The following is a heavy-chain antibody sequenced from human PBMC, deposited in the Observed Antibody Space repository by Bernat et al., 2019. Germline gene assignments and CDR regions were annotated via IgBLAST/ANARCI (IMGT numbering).Heavy chain of an antibody. CDR2: ISGSGGTT. CDR3: AKSPLPAKQWLARIRGGIDY. CDR1: GFTFSSYA. J-gene: IGHJ4*02. Sequence: EVQLLESGGGLVQPGGSLRLSCAASGFTFSSYAMSWVRQAPGKGLEWVSAISGSGGTTYYADSVKGRFTISRDNSKNTVFLQMNSLRVEDTAVYYCAKSPLPAKQWLARIRGGIDYWGQGTLVTVSS. V-gene: IGHV3-23*01. D-gene: IGHD6-19*01.